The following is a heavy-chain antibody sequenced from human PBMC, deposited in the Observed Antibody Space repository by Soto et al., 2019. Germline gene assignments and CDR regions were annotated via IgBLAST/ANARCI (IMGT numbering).Heavy chain of an antibody. CDR2: ISSRGNYT. J-gene: IGHJ6*02. CDR1: GFTFSDYY. CDR3: ARDGGVIIAAATGGGYGMDV. V-gene: IGHV3-11*06. D-gene: IGHD2-2*01. Sequence: HVQMVESGGDLVKPGGSLRLSCAVSGFTFSDYYMSWIRQAPEKGLEGVAYISSRGNYTNYADSVRGRFTISRDNVKNSLFLQMNSLRDEDTAVYYCARDGGVIIAAATGGGYGMDVWGQGTTVIVSS.